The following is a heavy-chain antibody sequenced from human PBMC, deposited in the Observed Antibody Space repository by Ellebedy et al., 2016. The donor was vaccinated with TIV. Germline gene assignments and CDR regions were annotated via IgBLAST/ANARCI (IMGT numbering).Heavy chain of an antibody. Sequence: GGSLRLSXEASEFSLNIYAMHWVRQAPGKGLEWVAAIWHDGSKEYYRESVKGRFTISRDNSKNTLYLQMNSLRGEDTAVYFCATSFDHYYDSSVYYGFWGKGTLVTVSS. CDR2: IWHDGSKE. D-gene: IGHD3-22*01. CDR3: ATSFDHYYDSSVYYGF. J-gene: IGHJ4*02. V-gene: IGHV3-33*01. CDR1: EFSLNIYA.